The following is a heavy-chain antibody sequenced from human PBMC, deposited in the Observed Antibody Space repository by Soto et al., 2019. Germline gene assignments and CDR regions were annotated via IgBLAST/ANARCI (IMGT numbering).Heavy chain of an antibody. CDR3: ARASVETAMVDWFDP. D-gene: IGHD5-18*01. CDR2: IYYNGNT. V-gene: IGHV4-30-4*01. J-gene: IGHJ5*02. CDR1: GDSISSDDYY. Sequence: QVQLQESGPGLVKPSQTLSLTCTVSGDSISSDDYYWSWIRQPPGKGLEWIGYIYYNGNTYYNPSLQSRVTISVDTSKNQFPLKLSSVTAADTAVYYCARASVETAMVDWFDPWGQGTLVTVSS.